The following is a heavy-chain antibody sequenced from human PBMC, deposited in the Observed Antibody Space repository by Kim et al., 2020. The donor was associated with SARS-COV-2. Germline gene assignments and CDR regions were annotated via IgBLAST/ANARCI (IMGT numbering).Heavy chain of an antibody. CDR2: INYSGST. D-gene: IGHD3-10*01. J-gene: IGHJ4*02. Sequence: SETLSLTCSVSGDSISSGVNFWSWIRQHPRKGLEWIGYINYSGSTYYNPSLKSRTSISVDTSKNQFSLKLTSVSAADTAVYYCARDQRWSWGFYYWGQGILVTVSS. CDR1: GDSISSGVNF. V-gene: IGHV4-31*03. CDR3: ARDQRWSWGFYY.